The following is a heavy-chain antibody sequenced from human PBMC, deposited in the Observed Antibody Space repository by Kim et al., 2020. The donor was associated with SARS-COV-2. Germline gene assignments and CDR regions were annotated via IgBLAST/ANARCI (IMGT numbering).Heavy chain of an antibody. J-gene: IGHJ6*02. D-gene: IGHD2-15*01. CDR3: ARVVYCSGGSCSYPHYYYYGMDV. CDR1: GFTFSSYS. V-gene: IGHV3-21*01. Sequence: GGSLRLSCAASGFTFSSYSMNWVRQAPGKGLEWVSSISSSSSYIYYADSVKGRFTISRDNAKNSLYLQMNSLRAEDTAVYYCARVVYCSGGSCSYPHYYYYGMDVWGQGTTVTVSS. CDR2: ISSSSSYI.